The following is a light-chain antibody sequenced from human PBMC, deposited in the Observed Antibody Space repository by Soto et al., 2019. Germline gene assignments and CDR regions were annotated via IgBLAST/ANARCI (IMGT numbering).Light chain of an antibody. Sequence: QPVLTQSSSASASLGSSVKLTCTLSSGHSRFIIAWHQQQPGKAPRFLMKLEGSGNYNKGSGVPDRFSGSSSGTDRYLTISNLQFEDEADYYCETWDGNTRVFGGGTKVTVL. CDR1: SGHSRFI. J-gene: IGLJ3*02. V-gene: IGLV4-60*02. CDR2: LEGSGNY. CDR3: ETWDGNTRV.